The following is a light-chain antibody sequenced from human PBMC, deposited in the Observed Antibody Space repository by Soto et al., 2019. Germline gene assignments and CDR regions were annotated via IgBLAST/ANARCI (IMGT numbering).Light chain of an antibody. J-gene: IGLJ3*02. CDR3: SSYTNPSTLV. V-gene: IGLV2-14*02. Sequence: QSVLTQPASVSGSPGQSITISCTGTSSDVGAYNLVSWYQQHPGRAPKLFIFDVSDRPSGVSDRFSGSKSGNTASLTISGLQAEDEASYYCSSYTNPSTLVFGGGTKLTVL. CDR2: DVS. CDR1: SSDVGAYNL.